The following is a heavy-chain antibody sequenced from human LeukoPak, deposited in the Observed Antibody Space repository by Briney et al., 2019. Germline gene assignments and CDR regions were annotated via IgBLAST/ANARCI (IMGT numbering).Heavy chain of an antibody. CDR2: IYYSGST. CDR1: GGSISSSTYY. CDR3: ARTIVVVIAANPYPGHMDV. V-gene: IGHV4-39*01. D-gene: IGHD2-15*01. J-gene: IGHJ6*03. Sequence: SETLSLTCTVSGGSISSSTYYWGWIRQPPGKGLEWIVSIYYSGSTYYNPSLKSRVTISVDTSKNQFSLKLSSVTAADTAVYYCARTIVVVIAANPYPGHMDVWGKGTTVTVSS.